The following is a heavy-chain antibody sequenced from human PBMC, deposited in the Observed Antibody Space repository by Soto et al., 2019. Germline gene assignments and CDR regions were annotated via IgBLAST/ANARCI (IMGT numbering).Heavy chain of an antibody. CDR2: ITRSSSTI. D-gene: IGHD1-1*01. CDR3: ARDQRYSCDG. CDR1: GFTFSNYN. V-gene: IGHV3-48*02. J-gene: IGHJ4*02. Sequence: EVQLVESGGGLVQPGGSLRLSCAASGFTFSNYNMNWVRQAPGKGLEWVSYITRSSSTIYYADSVKGRFTSSRDNAKNSLYLQLNSLRDEDTAVYYCARDQRYSCDGWCQGTLITVSS.